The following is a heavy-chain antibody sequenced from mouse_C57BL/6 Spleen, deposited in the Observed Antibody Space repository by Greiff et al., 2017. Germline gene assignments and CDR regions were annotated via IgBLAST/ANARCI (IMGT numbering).Heavy chain of an antibody. CDR2: ISSGSSTL. CDR1: GFTFSDSG. D-gene: IGHD1-1*01. Sequence: DVKLVESGGGLVKPGGSLKLSCAASGFTFSDSGMHWVRPAPEKGLEWVAYISSGSSTLYYADTVKGRFTISRDNAKNTLFLQMTSLRSEDTAMYYCARPFLITTVVAEAMDYWGQGTSVTVSS. V-gene: IGHV5-17*01. CDR3: ARPFLITTVVAEAMDY. J-gene: IGHJ4*01.